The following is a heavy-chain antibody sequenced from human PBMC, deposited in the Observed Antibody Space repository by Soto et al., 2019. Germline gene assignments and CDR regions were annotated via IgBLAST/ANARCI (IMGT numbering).Heavy chain of an antibody. D-gene: IGHD3-9*01. CDR2: IDKSGTTR. J-gene: IGHJ6*02. CDR1: VLTFSSYG. CDR3: ARGRNHYDILTGYSMAYYYYGMDV. Sequence: PGGSLRLSCVGSVLTFSSYGMNWVRQGPGKGLEWLSSIDKSGTTRYYADSVKGRFTISRDNAKNSLYLQMNSLRDEDMAVYYCARGRNHYDILTGYSMAYYYYGMDVWGQGTTVTVSS. V-gene: IGHV3-48*02.